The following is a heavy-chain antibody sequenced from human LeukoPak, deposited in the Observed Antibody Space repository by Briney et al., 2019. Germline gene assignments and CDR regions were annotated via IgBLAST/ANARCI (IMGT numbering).Heavy chain of an antibody. CDR3: ARGLPYGSSTSCHGIDP. J-gene: IGHJ5*02. Sequence: SETLSLTCTVSGGSISSGDYYWSWIPQPPGKGLEWIGYIYYSGSTYYNPSLKSRVTISVDTSKNQFSLKLRSVTAADTAVYYCARGLPYGSSTSCHGIDPWGQGTLVTVSS. CDR2: IYYSGST. D-gene: IGHD2-2*01. CDR1: GGSISSGDYY. V-gene: IGHV4-30-4*01.